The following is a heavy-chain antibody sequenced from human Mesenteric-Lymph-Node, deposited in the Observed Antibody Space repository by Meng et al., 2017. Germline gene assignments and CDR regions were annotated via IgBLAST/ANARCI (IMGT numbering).Heavy chain of an antibody. V-gene: IGHV3-23*01. Sequence: GESLKISCAASGFTFSNSGMSWVRQAPGKGLEWVSGDSSSGTYTDYADSVKGRFTASRDNSKNTLYLQMNSLRAEDTAVYYCARDWRSGSYYVLGAFDIWGQGTMVTVSS. CDR1: GFTFSNSG. J-gene: IGHJ3*02. CDR3: ARDWRSGSYYVLGAFDI. CDR2: DSSSGTYT. D-gene: IGHD1-26*01.